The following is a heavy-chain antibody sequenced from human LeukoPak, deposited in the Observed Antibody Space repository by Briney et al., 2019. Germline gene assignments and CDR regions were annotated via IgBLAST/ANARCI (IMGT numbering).Heavy chain of an antibody. CDR1: GGSFSGYY. J-gene: IGHJ4*02. Sequence: SETLSLTCAVYGGSFSGYYWSWIRQPPGKGLEWIGEINHSGSTNYNPSLKSRVTISVDTSKNQFSLKLSSVTAADTAVYYCARAYYYDREASLWGQGTLVTVSS. V-gene: IGHV4-34*01. CDR2: INHSGST. D-gene: IGHD3-22*01. CDR3: ARAYYYDREASL.